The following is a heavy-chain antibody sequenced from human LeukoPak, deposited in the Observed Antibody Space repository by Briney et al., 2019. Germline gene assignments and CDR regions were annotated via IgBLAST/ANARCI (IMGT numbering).Heavy chain of an antibody. CDR3: ARGATTGTYYYNYYMDV. CDR2: IYYSGST. J-gene: IGHJ6*03. CDR1: GGYIISSSYY. V-gene: IGHV4-39*01. D-gene: IGHD1-1*01. Sequence: PSETLSLTCTVSGGYIISSSYYWDWIRQPPGRGLEWIGSIYYSGSTYYNSSLKSRVTISVDTSKNQFSLKLSSVTAADTAVYYCARGATTGTYYYNYYMDVWGKGTTVTISS.